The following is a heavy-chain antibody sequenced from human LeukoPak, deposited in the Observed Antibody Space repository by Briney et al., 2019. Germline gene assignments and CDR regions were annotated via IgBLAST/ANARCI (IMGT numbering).Heavy chain of an antibody. CDR3: ARGYTQDY. CDR2: IKQDGSEN. D-gene: IGHD1-14*01. Sequence: GSLRLSCAASGFTFSSSWMSWVRRAPGKGLEWVANIKQDGSENYYVESVKGRFTVSRDNGKNSLYLQMNSLRAEDTAVYYCARGYTQDYWGQGTLVTVSS. CDR1: GFTFSSSW. V-gene: IGHV3-7*01. J-gene: IGHJ4*02.